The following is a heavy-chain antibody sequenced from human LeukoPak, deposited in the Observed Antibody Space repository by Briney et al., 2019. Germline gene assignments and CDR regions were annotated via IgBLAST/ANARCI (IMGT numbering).Heavy chain of an antibody. CDR1: GFTFSSYS. D-gene: IGHD6-13*01. Sequence: PGGSLRLSCAASGFTFSSYSMNWVRQAPGKGLEWVSYISSSSSTIYYADSVKGRFTISRDNGKNSLYLQMSSLRAEDTAVYYCASQLGDASDIWGQGTMVTVSS. J-gene: IGHJ3*02. CDR2: ISSSSSTI. CDR3: ASQLGDASDI. V-gene: IGHV3-48*01.